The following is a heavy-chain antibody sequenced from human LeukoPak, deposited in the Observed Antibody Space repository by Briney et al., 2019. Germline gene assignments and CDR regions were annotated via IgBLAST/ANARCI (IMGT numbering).Heavy chain of an antibody. Sequence: GGSLRLSCAASGFTFSSHAMSWVRQAPGKGLEWVSAVSGNGGSTYYADSVKGRFTISRDNSKNTLYLQMNSLRAEDTAVYHCAKDVTTVVTPAFDYWGQGTLVTVFS. CDR2: VSGNGGST. CDR1: GFTFSSHA. CDR3: AKDVTTVVTPAFDY. V-gene: IGHV3-23*01. J-gene: IGHJ4*02. D-gene: IGHD4-23*01.